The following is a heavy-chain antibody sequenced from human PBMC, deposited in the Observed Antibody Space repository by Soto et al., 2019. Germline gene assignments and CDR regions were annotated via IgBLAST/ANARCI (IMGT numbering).Heavy chain of an antibody. CDR3: ATGVIWIGYFTVDS. CDR2: FIPVYRTL. Sequence: QVQLVQSGAEVKKPGSSVKISCQASGGSFGNSAINWVRQTPGQGLGWLGGFIPVYRTLNYAQKFQGRVTITADESTGTAYMTLSSLASNDTAVYYCATGVIWIGYFTVDSWGQGTRVTVSS. J-gene: IGHJ4*02. D-gene: IGHD3-3*01. V-gene: IGHV1-69*01. CDR1: GGSFGNSA.